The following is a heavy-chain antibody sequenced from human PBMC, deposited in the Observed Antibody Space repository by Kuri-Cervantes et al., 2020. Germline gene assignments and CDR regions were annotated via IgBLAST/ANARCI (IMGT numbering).Heavy chain of an antibody. CDR1: GXTIRRGVYY. CDR3: XREGYYDXXGYYYYN. V-gene: IGHV4-31*03. Sequence: LRXSGTVSGXTIRRGVYYWSCIRQHTGKGLEWIGYIYYSGSTYYNPSLKSRVTISVDTSKNQFSLKLSSVTAADTAVYYXXREGYYDXXGYYYYNWGQGTLVTVSS. CDR2: IYYSGST. D-gene: IGHD3-22*01. J-gene: IGHJ4*02.